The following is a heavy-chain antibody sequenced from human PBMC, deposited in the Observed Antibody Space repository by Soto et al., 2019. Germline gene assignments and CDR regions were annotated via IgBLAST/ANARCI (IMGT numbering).Heavy chain of an antibody. CDR1: GGTFSSYT. J-gene: IGHJ5*02. CDR2: ISPFLGIS. CDR3: ARDQFTRGGSSVVPADGWVDP. D-gene: IGHD2-2*01. V-gene: IGHV1-69*08. Sequence: QVHLVQSGAEVKKPGSSVKVSCKASGGTFSSYTISWVRQAPGQGLEWMGRISPFLGISNYAQKFRGRVTITAAESTNTAYMERSSLKSEDTAVYYCARDQFTRGGSSVVPADGWVDPWGQGTLVTVSS.